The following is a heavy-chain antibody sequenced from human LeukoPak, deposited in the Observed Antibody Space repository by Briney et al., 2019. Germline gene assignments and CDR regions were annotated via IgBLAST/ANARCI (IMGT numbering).Heavy chain of an antibody. V-gene: IGHV3-48*03. Sequence: GGSLRLPCAASGFTFSSYEMNWVRQAPGKGLEWVSYISSSGSTIYYADSVKGRFTISRDNAKNSLYLQMNSLRAEDTAVYYCARAPGGSGSYDNWGQGTLVTVSS. D-gene: IGHD1-26*01. CDR1: GFTFSSYE. CDR2: ISSSGSTI. J-gene: IGHJ4*02. CDR3: ARAPGGSGSYDN.